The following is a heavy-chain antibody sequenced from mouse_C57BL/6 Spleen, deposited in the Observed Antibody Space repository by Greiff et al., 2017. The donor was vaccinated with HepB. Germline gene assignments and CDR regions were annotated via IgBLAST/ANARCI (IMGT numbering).Heavy chain of an antibody. CDR3: ARSTTVVEDYAMDY. J-gene: IGHJ4*01. CDR1: GYTFTSYW. D-gene: IGHD1-1*01. V-gene: IGHV1-59*01. Sequence: QVQLQQPGAELVRPGTSVKLSCKASGYTFTSYWMHWVKQRPGQGLEWIGVIDPSDSYTNYNQKFKGKATLTVDTSSSTAYMQLSSLTSEDSAVYYSARSTTVVEDYAMDYWGQGTSVTVSS. CDR2: IDPSDSYT.